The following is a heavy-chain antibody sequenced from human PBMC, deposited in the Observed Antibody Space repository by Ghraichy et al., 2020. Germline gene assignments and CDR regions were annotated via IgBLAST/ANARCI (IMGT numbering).Heavy chain of an antibody. CDR1: GFTFSSYW. J-gene: IGHJ6*02. CDR2: IKQDGSEK. CDR3: AREDGLSSTGYYGMDV. Sequence: GESLNISCAASGFTFSSYWMRWVRKAPGKGLEWVANIKQDGSEKYYVDSVKGRFTISRDNAKNSLYLQMNSLRAEDTAVYYCAREDGLSSTGYYGMDVWGQGTTVTVSS. D-gene: IGHD2-8*02. V-gene: IGHV3-7*01.